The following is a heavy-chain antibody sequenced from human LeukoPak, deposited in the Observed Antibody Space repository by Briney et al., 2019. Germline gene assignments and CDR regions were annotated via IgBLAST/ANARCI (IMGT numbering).Heavy chain of an antibody. V-gene: IGHV3-30*01. CDR1: GFTFSNYA. D-gene: IGHD1-26*01. CDR2: ISFDATKE. J-gene: IGHJ3*02. Sequence: GGSLRLSCAASGFTFSNYAMHWVRQAPGKGLEWVAVISFDATKEYFGRSVKGRFTIPRDNSKSTLFLQMHSLRIEDTALYFCARFKVGSNTTQKNAFDIWGRGTVVTVSS. CDR3: ARFKVGSNTTQKNAFDI.